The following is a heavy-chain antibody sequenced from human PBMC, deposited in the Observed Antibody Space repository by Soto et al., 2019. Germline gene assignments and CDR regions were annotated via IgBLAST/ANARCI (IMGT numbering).Heavy chain of an antibody. CDR3: AKDRVDCSSTSCYYYYGMDV. CDR2: ISYDGSNK. V-gene: IGHV3-30*18. J-gene: IGHJ6*02. Sequence: LRLSCAASGFTFSSYGMHLVRQAPGNCLEWVAVISYDGSNKYYADSVKGRFTISRDNSKNTLYLQMNSLRAEDTAVYYCAKDRVDCSSTSCYYYYGMDVWGQGTTVTVSS. CDR1: GFTFSSYG. D-gene: IGHD2-2*01.